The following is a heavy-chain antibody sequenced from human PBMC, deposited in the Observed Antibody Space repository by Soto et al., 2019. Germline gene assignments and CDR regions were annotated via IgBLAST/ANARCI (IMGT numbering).Heavy chain of an antibody. CDR1: GGSFSGYY. J-gene: IGHJ4*02. D-gene: IGHD3-3*01. CDR3: ARGATNYYDFWSGYYGPSLAPVFDY. Sequence: QVQLQQWGAGLLKPSETLSLTCAVYGGSFSGYYWSWIRQPPGKGLEWIGEINHSGSTNYNPSLKRRVTISVGTSTNQFPLKLISVTAAGTAVYYCARGATNYYDFWSGYYGPSLAPVFDYWGQGTLVTGSS. CDR2: INHSGST. V-gene: IGHV4-34*01.